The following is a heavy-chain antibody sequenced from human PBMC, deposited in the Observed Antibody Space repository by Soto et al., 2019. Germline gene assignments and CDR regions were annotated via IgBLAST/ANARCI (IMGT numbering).Heavy chain of an antibody. Sequence: QVQLAQSGAEVKKPGSSVKVSCEASGGTFSSYTISWVRQAPGQGLEWVGRIIPMFGITNYAQKFQGRVTITADKSTSTAYMELNSLRSEDTAVYYCARDKYCNIGRCYSFHWFDPWGQGTLVTVSS. CDR3: ARDKYCNIGRCYSFHWFDP. CDR1: GGTFSSYT. CDR2: IIPMFGIT. J-gene: IGHJ5*02. D-gene: IGHD3-9*01. V-gene: IGHV1-69*08.